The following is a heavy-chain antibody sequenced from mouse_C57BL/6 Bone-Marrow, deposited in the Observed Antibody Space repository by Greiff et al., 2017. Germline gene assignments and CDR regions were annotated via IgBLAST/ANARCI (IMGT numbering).Heavy chain of an antibody. CDR3: ARDRGVQAWFAY. CDR2: ISDGGSYT. Sequence: EVKLVESGGGLVKPGGSLKLSCAASGFTFSSYAMSWVRQTPEKRLEWVATISDGGSYTYYPDNVKGRFTISRDNAKNNLYLQMSQLKSEDTAMYYCARDRGVQAWFAYWGQGTLVTVSA. J-gene: IGHJ3*01. CDR1: GFTFSSYA. D-gene: IGHD3-1*01. V-gene: IGHV5-4*01.